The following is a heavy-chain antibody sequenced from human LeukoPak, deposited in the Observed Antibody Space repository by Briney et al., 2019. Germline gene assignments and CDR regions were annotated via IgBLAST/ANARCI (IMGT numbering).Heavy chain of an antibody. CDR1: GYTFTGYY. D-gene: IGHD3-10*01. Sequence: ASVKVSCKASGYTFTGYYIHWVRQAPGQGLEWMGWISTYNGNTNYAQKLQGRVTMTTDTSTSTAYMELRSLRSDDMAVYYCARDLHRVVVRGVPHYYYYMDVWGKGTTVTISS. J-gene: IGHJ6*03. CDR2: ISTYNGNT. CDR3: ARDLHRVVVRGVPHYYYYMDV. V-gene: IGHV1-18*03.